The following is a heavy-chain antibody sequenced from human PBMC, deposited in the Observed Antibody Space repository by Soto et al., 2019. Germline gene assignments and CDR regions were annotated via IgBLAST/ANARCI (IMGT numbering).Heavy chain of an antibody. J-gene: IGHJ4*02. CDR1: GFTLRGSA. Sequence: EVQLVESGGGLVQPGESLKLSCAASGFTLRGSAVHWVRQASGKGLEWVGRIRSKTHNYATDYIASVKGRFTMSRDDSNNTAYLQMNGLNTDDTAVYYCTRSGGSYSFGYWGQGTLVTVSS. V-gene: IGHV3-73*02. CDR3: TRSGGSYSFGY. D-gene: IGHD1-26*01. CDR2: IRSKTHNYAT.